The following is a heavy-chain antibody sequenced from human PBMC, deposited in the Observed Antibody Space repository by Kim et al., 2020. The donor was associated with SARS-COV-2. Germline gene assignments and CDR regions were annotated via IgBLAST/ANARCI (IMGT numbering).Heavy chain of an antibody. V-gene: IGHV1-2*06. Sequence: ASVKVSCKASGYTFTGYYMHWVRQAPGQGLEWMGRINPNSGGTNYAQKFQGRVTMTRDTSISTAYMELSRLRSDDTAVYYCARRMYGGNSVECDYLDQGTLVTGSS. CDR1: GYTFTGYY. CDR3: ARRMYGGNSVECDY. D-gene: IGHD2-21*02. J-gene: IGHJ4*02. CDR2: INPNSGGT.